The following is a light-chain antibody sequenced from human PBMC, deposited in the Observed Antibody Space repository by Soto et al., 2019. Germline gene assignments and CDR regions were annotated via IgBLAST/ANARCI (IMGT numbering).Light chain of an antibody. CDR2: DVS. CDR1: SSDVGGYHY. Sequence: QSVLTQPASVSGSPGQSITISCTGTSSDVGGYHYVSWYQQHPGKAPKLMIYDVSNRPSGVSNRFSGSKSGNTASLTISGLKAEDEADYYCSSYTSSSTLLYVFGTGTKVTVL. V-gene: IGLV2-14*01. CDR3: SSYTSSSTLLYV. J-gene: IGLJ1*01.